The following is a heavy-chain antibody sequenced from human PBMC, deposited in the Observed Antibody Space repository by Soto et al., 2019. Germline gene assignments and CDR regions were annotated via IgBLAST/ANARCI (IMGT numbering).Heavy chain of an antibody. Sequence: SETLSLTCTVSGGSISSSSYYWGWIRQPPGKGLEWIGNIYYSGSTSYSPSLKSRVTISLDTSKNFFSLKLSSVTAADTAVYYCARRGLGNGYTPFGDFDLWGRGTLVTVSS. CDR3: ARRGLGNGYTPFGDFDL. J-gene: IGHJ2*01. CDR1: GGSISSSSYY. V-gene: IGHV4-39*02. CDR2: IYYSGST. D-gene: IGHD3-16*01.